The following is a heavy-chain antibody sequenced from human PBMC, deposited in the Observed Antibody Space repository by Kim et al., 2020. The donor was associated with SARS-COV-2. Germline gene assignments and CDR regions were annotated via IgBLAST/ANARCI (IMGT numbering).Heavy chain of an antibody. D-gene: IGHD3-3*01. CDR3: ARDLDYDFWSGYAKTFDY. Sequence: KGRFTIYRDNAKNSLYLQMNSLRDEDTAVYYCARDLDYDFWSGYAKTFDYWGQGTLVTVSS. J-gene: IGHJ4*02. V-gene: IGHV3-48*02.